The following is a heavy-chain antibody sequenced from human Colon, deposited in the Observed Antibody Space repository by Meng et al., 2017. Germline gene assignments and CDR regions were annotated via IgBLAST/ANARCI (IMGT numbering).Heavy chain of an antibody. CDR1: GGSFSGYY. CDR2: INHSGST. Sequence: QVQLQQWGAGLLKPSETLSLTCAVYGGSFSGYYWSWIRQPPGKGLEWIGEINHSGSTNYNPSLRRRVTVSIDTSKNQFSLEVTSVTAADTAVYYCVRSSGWVRTGFDPWGQGTLVTVSS. CDR3: VRSSGWVRTGFDP. V-gene: IGHV4-34*01. J-gene: IGHJ5*02. D-gene: IGHD6-19*01.